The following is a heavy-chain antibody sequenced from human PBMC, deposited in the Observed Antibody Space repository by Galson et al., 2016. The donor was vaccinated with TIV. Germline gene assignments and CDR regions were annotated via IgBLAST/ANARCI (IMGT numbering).Heavy chain of an antibody. CDR3: ARQGTYYYESSDFFGAFDI. V-gene: IGHV3-48*03. D-gene: IGHD3-22*01. J-gene: IGHJ3*02. CDR2: ISLSGSST. CDR1: GFSVKFYV. Sequence: SLRLSCAASGFSVKFYVMSWVRQAPGKGLEWVAGISLSGSSTYYADSVRGRFTISRDNAKKSLFLQMNSLRAEDTAVYYCARQGTYYYESSDFFGAFDIWGQGTMVTVSS.